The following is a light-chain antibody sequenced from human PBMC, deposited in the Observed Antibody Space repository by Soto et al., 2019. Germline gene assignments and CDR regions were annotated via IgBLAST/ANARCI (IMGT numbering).Light chain of an antibody. CDR2: DAS. J-gene: IGKJ5*01. CDR3: QVYGPSPPIT. V-gene: IGKV3-20*01. Sequence: EIVLTQSPATLSLSPGERATLSCRASQSVSTYLAWYQQKPGQAPRRLIYDASSRATGIPDRFTGSGSGADFTLTISRLEPEDFAVYYCQVYGPSPPITFGQGTRLEIK. CDR1: QSVSTY.